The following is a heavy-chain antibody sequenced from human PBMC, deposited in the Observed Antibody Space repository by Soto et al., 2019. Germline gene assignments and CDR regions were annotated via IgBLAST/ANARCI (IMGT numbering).Heavy chain of an antibody. CDR2: ISSSSFTI. Sequence: PGGSLRLSCAASGFRFSDYSMNWVRQAPGRGLEWVSYISSSSFTIHYADSVEGRFAISRDNAKNSLYLQMNSLRVEDTAVYYCARDYHDCWSGHFDYWGHGALVTVSS. CDR1: GFRFSDYS. D-gene: IGHD3-3*01. J-gene: IGHJ4*01. V-gene: IGHV3-48*01. CDR3: ARDYHDCWSGHFDY.